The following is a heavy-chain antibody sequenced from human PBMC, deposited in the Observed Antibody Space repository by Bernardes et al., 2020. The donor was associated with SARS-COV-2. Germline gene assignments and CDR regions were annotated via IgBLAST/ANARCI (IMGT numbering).Heavy chain of an antibody. CDR3: ARGMGSSGSLNAFDL. D-gene: IGHD6-19*01. Sequence: GGSLRLSCAASGFNFSSSSMNWVRQAPGKGLEWVSSISSSSSYIYYADSVKGRFTISRDNAKNSLNLQMNSLRAEDTAVYYCARGMGSSGSLNAFDLWGQGTMVTVSS. CDR1: GFNFSSSS. J-gene: IGHJ3*01. V-gene: IGHV3-21*01. CDR2: ISSSSSYI.